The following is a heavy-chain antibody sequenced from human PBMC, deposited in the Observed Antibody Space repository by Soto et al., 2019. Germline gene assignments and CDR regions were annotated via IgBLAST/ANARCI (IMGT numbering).Heavy chain of an antibody. D-gene: IGHD2-15*01. J-gene: IGHJ4*02. V-gene: IGHV3-21*01. CDR1: GFTFSSYS. CDR2: ISSSSSYI. CDR3: ARDGDYCSGGSCYSSTDY. Sequence: EVQLVESGGGLVKPGGSLRLSCASSGFTFSSYSMNWVRQAPGKGLEWVSSISSSSSYIYYADSVKGRYTISRDNAMNSLYLQMSSLRAEDTAVYYCARDGDYCSGGSCYSSTDYWGQGTLVTVSS.